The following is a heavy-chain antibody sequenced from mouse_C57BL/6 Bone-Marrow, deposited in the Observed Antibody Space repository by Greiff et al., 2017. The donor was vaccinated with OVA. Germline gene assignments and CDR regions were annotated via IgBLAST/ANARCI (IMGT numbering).Heavy chain of an antibody. CDR1: GFSLTSYG. CDR2: IWGVGST. Sequence: VKLVESGPGLVAPSQSLSITCTVSGFSLTSYGVDWVRQSPGQGLEWLGVIWGVGSTNYNSALKSRLSISKDNYKSQDFLKMNSLQTDDTAMYCCALFYDYSYWGQGTLVTVSA. V-gene: IGHV2-6*01. CDR3: ALFYDYSY. D-gene: IGHD2-4*01. J-gene: IGHJ3*01.